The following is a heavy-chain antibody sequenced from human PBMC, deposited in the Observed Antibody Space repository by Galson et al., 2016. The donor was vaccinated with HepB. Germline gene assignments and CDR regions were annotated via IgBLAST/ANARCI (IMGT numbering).Heavy chain of an antibody. CDR2: FDPEEDGKR. V-gene: IGHV1-24*01. CDR1: GYTLSELS. CDR3: ALGASVPVGDDWYFYL. Sequence: SVKVSCKVSGYTLSELSIHWVRQSPGKGLEWMGSFDPEEDGKRLYAEKYKGRVTTTEDTSTDAAYMELSRLTSEDTANYFCALGASVPVGDDWYFYLWGRGTLVTVSS. D-gene: IGHD3-3*01. J-gene: IGHJ2*01.